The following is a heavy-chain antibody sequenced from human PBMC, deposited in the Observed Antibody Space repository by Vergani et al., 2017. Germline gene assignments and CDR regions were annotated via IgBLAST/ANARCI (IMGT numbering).Heavy chain of an antibody. Sequence: QVQLQESGPGLVEPSETLSLTCTVSGGSISSYYWSWIRQPPGKGLEWIGYIYYSGSTNYNPSLKSRVTISVDTSKNQFSLKLNSVTAADTAVYYCGRVADFYGLGSRLLDLWGQGILVTVSS. V-gene: IGHV4-59*01. D-gene: IGHD3-10*01. J-gene: IGHJ5*02. CDR3: GRVADFYGLGSRLLDL. CDR1: GGSISSYY. CDR2: IYYSGST.